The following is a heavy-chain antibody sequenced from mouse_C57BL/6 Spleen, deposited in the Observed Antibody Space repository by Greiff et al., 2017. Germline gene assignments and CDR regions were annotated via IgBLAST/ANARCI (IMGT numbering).Heavy chain of an antibody. CDR3: ASRGDDGYPDYYAMDY. Sequence: QVQLQQPGAELVKPGASVKLSCKASGYTFTSYWMHWVKQRPGQGLEWIGMIHPNSGSTNYNEKFKSKATLTVDKSSRPAYMQLSSLTSEDSAVYYCASRGDDGYPDYYAMDYWGQGTSVTVSS. D-gene: IGHD2-3*01. J-gene: IGHJ4*01. V-gene: IGHV1-64*01. CDR1: GYTFTSYW. CDR2: IHPNSGST.